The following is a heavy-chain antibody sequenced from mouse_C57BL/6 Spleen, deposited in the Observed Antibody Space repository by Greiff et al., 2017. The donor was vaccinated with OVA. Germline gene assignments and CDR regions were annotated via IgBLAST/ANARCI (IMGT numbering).Heavy chain of an antibody. J-gene: IGHJ2*01. V-gene: IGHV5-4*01. CDR1: GFTFSSYA. Sequence: EVQGVESGGGLVKPGGSLKLSCAASGFTFSSYAMSWVRQTPEKRLEWVATISDGGSYTYYPDNVKGRFTISRDNAKNNLYLQMSHLKSEDTAMYYCASVYYDYDAYYFDYWGQGTTLTVSS. CDR3: ASVYYDYDAYYFDY. CDR2: ISDGGSYT. D-gene: IGHD2-4*01.